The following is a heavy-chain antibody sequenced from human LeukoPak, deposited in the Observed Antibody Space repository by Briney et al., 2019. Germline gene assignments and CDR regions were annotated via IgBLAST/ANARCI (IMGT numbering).Heavy chain of an antibody. CDR1: GFTFSSYA. V-gene: IGHV3-23*01. J-gene: IGHJ5*02. CDR2: ISGSGGNGGST. CDR3: AKGSQTHIALAGQDR. D-gene: IGHD6-19*01. Sequence: GGSLRLSCAASGFTFSSYAMSWVRQAPGKGLEWVSSISGSGGNGGSTYYADSVKGRFTISRDNSKNTLYLQMVSLGAEDTAVYYCAKGSQTHIALAGQDRWGQGTLVTVSS.